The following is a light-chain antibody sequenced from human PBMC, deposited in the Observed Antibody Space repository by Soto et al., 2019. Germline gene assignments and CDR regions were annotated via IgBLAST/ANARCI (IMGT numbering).Light chain of an antibody. CDR1: QSIGVW. J-gene: IGKJ1*01. Sequence: IQMTQSPSTLSASVGDRVTITCRASQSIGVWLAWYQQKPGTAPKLLIYKTSTLDSGVPLRFSGSGSGTEFTLTISSLQPDDFATYYCQQYINYFRTFGQGTKVEIK. CDR2: KTS. V-gene: IGKV1-5*03. CDR3: QQYINYFRT.